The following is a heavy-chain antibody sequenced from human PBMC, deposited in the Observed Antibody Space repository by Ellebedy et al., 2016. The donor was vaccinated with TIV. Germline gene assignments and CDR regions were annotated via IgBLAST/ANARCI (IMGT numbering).Heavy chain of an antibody. CDR1: GGSVSSGSYY. Sequence: SETLSLXXTVSGGSVSSGSYYWSWIRQPPGTGLEWIGYIYYSGSTNYNPSLKSRVTISVDTSKNQFSLKLSSVTAADTAVYYCARDLGVSDYWGQGTLVTVSS. D-gene: IGHD2-21*01. CDR2: IYYSGST. CDR3: ARDLGVSDY. J-gene: IGHJ4*02. V-gene: IGHV4-61*01.